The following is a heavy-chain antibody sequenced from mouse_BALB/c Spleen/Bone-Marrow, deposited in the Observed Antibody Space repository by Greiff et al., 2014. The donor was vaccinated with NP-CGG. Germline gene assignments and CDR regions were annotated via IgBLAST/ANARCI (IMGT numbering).Heavy chain of an antibody. J-gene: IGHJ1*01. V-gene: IGHV1-26*01. CDR3: AMGVRLYWYFDV. Sequence: VHVKQSGPELVKPGASVKMSCKASGYTFTDYYMKWVKQSHGKSLEWIGDINPINGDTFYNQKFKGKATLTVDKPSSTVYMQLDSLTAEDSAVYYCAMGVRLYWYFDVWGAGTTVTVSS. CDR1: GYTFTDYY. CDR2: INPINGDT. D-gene: IGHD2-14*01.